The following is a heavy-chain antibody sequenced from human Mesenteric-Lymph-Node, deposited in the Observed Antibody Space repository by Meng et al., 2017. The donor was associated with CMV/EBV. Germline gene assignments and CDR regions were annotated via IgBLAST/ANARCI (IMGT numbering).Heavy chain of an antibody. CDR2: INSDGSST. CDR1: GFTFSSYW. CDR3: ARDGGYYDFWSGYRHPFDY. V-gene: IGHV3-74*01. J-gene: IGHJ4*02. D-gene: IGHD3-3*01. Sequence: GESLKISCAASGFTFSSYWMHWVRQAPGKGLVWVSRINSDGSSTSYADSVKGRFTISRDNAKNTLYLQMNSLRAEDTAVYYCARDGGYYDFWSGYRHPFDYWGQGTLVTVSS.